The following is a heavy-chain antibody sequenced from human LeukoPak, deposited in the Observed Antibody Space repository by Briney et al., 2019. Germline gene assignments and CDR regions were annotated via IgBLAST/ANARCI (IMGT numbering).Heavy chain of an antibody. CDR1: RFSFSNAW. Sequence: GRSLRLSCAASRFSFSNAWMSWVRQAPGKGLEWVGRIKCKNDGGTTDYAAPVKGRFTITIEDSKTTLNLQMTSLKAEDTAVYYWTTGGTVTFDYWGQGTLVTVSS. J-gene: IGHJ4*02. CDR2: IKCKNDGGTT. CDR3: TTGGTVTFDY. D-gene: IGHD4-17*01. V-gene: IGHV3-15*01.